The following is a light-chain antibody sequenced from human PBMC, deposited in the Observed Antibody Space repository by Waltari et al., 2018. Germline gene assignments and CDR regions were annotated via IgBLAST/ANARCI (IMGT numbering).Light chain of an antibody. J-gene: IGKJ1*01. CDR3: QQYYTYPRT. CDR2: ASS. Sequence: AIRMTQSPSSFSASKGDSVTITCRANQNIGSYLAWYQQKPGKAPKLLIYASSTLQSGVPSRFSGSGSGTDFTLTISCLQSEDCATYYCQQYYTYPRTFGQGTFVEV. V-gene: IGKV1-8*01. CDR1: QNIGSY.